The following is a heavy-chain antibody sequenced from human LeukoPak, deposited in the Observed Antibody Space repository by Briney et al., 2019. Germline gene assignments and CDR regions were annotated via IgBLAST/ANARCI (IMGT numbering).Heavy chain of an antibody. D-gene: IGHD6-19*01. V-gene: IGHV1-18*01. Sequence: ASVKVSCKASGGTFSSYAISWVRQAPGQGLEWVGWISARDGTWNYALTLQDRLTMTTDTSTSTAYLVLRGLRSDDTAVYYCARRSTLYSSGWFYFDYWGQGTLVTVSS. CDR1: GGTFSSYA. CDR2: ISARDGTW. J-gene: IGHJ4*02. CDR3: ARRSTLYSSGWFYFDY.